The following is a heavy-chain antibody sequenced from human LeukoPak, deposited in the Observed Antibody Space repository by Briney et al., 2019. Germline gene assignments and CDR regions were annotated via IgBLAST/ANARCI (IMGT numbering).Heavy chain of an antibody. D-gene: IGHD6-6*01. Sequence: SETLSLTCTVSGGSISNKYWSWIRQPPGKGLEWIGYIYYSGNTNYNPSLKSRVTILVDTSKNQVPLKLSSVTAADTAVYFCARDWGVGGRPGYMDVWGKGTTVTVSS. CDR3: ARDWGVGGRPGYMDV. CDR2: IYYSGNT. CDR1: GGSISNKY. V-gene: IGHV4-59*01. J-gene: IGHJ6*03.